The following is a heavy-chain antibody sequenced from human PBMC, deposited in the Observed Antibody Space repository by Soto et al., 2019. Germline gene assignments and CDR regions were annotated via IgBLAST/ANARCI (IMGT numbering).Heavy chain of an antibody. V-gene: IGHV5-51*01. D-gene: IGHD5-18*01. CDR1: GYSFTSYW. CDR2: IYPGDSDT. CDR3: ARRGYSYGSPSHDAFDI. J-gene: IGHJ3*02. Sequence: GESLKISCKGSGYSFTSYWIGWVRQMPGKGLEWMGIIYPGDSDTRYSPSFQGQVTISADKSISTAYLQWSSLKASDTAMYYCARRGYSYGSPSHDAFDIWGQGTMVTVSS.